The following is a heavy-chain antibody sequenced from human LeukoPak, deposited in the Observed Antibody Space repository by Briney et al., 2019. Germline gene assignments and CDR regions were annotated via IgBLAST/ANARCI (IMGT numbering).Heavy chain of an antibody. J-gene: IGHJ4*02. D-gene: IGHD5-18*01. CDR2: MNPNSGNT. CDR3: ARGDRVQLWSDY. Sequence: ASVKVSCKASGYTFSSYDMNWVRQATGQGLEWMGWMNPNSGNTGYAQKFQGRVTMTRNTSKSTAYMELSSLRSEDTAVYYCARGDRVQLWSDYWGQGTLVTVFS. CDR1: GYTFSSYD. V-gene: IGHV1-8*01.